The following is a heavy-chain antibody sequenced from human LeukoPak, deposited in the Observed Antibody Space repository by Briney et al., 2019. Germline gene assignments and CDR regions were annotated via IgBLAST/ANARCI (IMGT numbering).Heavy chain of an antibody. V-gene: IGHV4-59*01. CDR1: GDSITDYY. CDR2: ISYSRIP. CDR3: ARVSAGGGSEWVDN. Sequence: SETLSLTCTVSGDSITDYYWSWIRQPPGKGLEWIAYISYSRIPPYTPSVKPLVTISLATSRPQFSLSLTSVTAADTAVYYCARVSAGGGSEWVDNWGQGTLVTVSS. J-gene: IGHJ5*02. D-gene: IGHD1-26*01.